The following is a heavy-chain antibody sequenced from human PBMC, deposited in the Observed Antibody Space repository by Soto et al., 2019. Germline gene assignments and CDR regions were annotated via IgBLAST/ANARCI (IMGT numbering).Heavy chain of an antibody. D-gene: IGHD4-17*01. V-gene: IGHV4-31*03. CDR1: GGSISSGGYY. J-gene: IGHJ6*03. CDR2: IYYSGST. CDR3: ARDHPVDGDYDYYYYMDV. Sequence: QVQLQESGPGLVKPSQTLSLTCTVSGGSISSGGYYWSWIRQHPGKGLEWIGYIYYSGSTYYNPSLKSRVTISVDTSKNQFSLKLSSVTAADTAVYYCARDHPVDGDYDYYYYMDVWGKGTTVTVSS.